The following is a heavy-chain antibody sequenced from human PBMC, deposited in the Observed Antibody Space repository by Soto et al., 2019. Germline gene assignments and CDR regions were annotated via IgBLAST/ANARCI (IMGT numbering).Heavy chain of an antibody. D-gene: IGHD1-26*01. CDR3: ARVGQTAYYYGMDV. CDR2: IYYSGGT. CDR1: GGSISSYY. Sequence: SETLSLTCTVSGGSISSYYWSWIRQPPGKRLEWIGYIYYSGGTSYNPSLKSRVTISLDTSKSQFSLKLSSVTAADTAVYYCARVGQTAYYYGMDVWGQGNTVTVSS. V-gene: IGHV4-59*12. J-gene: IGHJ6*02.